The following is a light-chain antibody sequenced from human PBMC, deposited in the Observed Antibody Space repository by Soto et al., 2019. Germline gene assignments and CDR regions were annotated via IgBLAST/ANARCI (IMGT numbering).Light chain of an antibody. V-gene: IGKV1D-13*01. CDR3: QQFKDYVWT. CDR2: DAS. Sequence: AIQLTQSPSSLSASVGDRVSITCRASQGIGSALAWYQLKPGAAPALLIYDASTLERGVPSRFSGSGSGTEFTLIISNLQPDDFATYYCQQFKDYVWTFGQGTKV. J-gene: IGKJ1*01. CDR1: QGIGSA.